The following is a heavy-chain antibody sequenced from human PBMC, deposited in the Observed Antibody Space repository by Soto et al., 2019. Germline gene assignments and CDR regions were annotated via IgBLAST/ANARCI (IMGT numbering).Heavy chain of an antibody. J-gene: IGHJ6*02. CDR2: ISYDGSNK. V-gene: IGHV3-30-3*01. CDR3: ASLVTAIRSFGVDV. CDR1: GFTFSSYA. D-gene: IGHD2-21*02. Sequence: QVQLVESGGGVVQPGRSLRLSCAASGFTFSSYAMHWVRQAPGKGLEWVSIISYDGSNKYYADSVEGRFTISRDNSKNPLYLQMNSLRAEDTAVYYCASLVTAIRSFGVDVWGQGTTVTVSS.